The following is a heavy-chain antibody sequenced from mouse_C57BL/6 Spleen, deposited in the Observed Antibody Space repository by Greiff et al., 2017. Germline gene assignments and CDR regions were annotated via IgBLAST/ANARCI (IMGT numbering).Heavy chain of an antibody. CDR2: IDPENGDT. V-gene: IGHV14-4*01. CDR1: GFNINDDY. CDR3: TTVATNFDY. D-gene: IGHD1-1*01. J-gene: IGHJ2*01. Sequence: VQLKESGAELVRPGASVKLSCTASGFNINDDYMHWVKQRPEQGLEWIGWIDPENGDTEYASKFQGKATITADTSSNTAYLQLSSLTSEDTAVYYCTTVATNFDYWGQGTTLTVSS.